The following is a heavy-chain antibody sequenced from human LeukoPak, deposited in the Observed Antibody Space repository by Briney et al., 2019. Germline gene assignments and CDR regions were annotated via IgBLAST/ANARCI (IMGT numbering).Heavy chain of an antibody. D-gene: IGHD3-10*01. CDR1: GFTFSSYA. CDR2: ISYDGSNK. J-gene: IGHJ3*02. CDR3: ARAHGGFGETFDI. Sequence: PGGSLRLSCAASGFTFSSYAMHWVRQAPGKGLEWVAVISYDGSNKYYADSVKGRFTISRDNAKNSLYLQMNSLRAEDTAVYYCARAHGGFGETFDIWGQGTMVTVSS. V-gene: IGHV3-30*04.